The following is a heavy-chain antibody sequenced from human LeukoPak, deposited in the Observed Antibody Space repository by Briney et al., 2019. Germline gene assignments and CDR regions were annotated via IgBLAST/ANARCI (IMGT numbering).Heavy chain of an antibody. CDR1: GFTVSSNC. D-gene: IGHD2-2*01. Sequence: PGGSLRLSCAASGFTVSSNCMSWVRQAPGKGLEWVSIIYSGGSTYYADSVKGRFTISRDNSKNTLYLQVNSLRAEDTAVYYCARARYQLLFLDYWGQGTLVTVSS. J-gene: IGHJ4*02. CDR2: IYSGGST. V-gene: IGHV3-53*01. CDR3: ARARYQLLFLDY.